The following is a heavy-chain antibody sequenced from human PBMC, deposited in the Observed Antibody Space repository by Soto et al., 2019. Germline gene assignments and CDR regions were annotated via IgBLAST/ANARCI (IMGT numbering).Heavy chain of an antibody. V-gene: IGHV3-33*01. J-gene: IGHJ5*02. D-gene: IGHD3-10*01. CDR2: IWYDGSNK. CDR3: ARDRARVRGVIITAWFDP. CDR1: GFTFSSYG. Sequence: PGGSLRLSCAASGFTFSSYGMHWVRQAPGKGLEWVAVIWYDGSNKYYADSVKGRFTISRDNSKNTLYLQMNSLRAEDTAVYYCARDRARVRGVIITAWFDPWGQGTLVTVSS.